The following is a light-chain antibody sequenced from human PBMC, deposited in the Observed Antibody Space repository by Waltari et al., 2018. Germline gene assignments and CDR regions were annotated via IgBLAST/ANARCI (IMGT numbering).Light chain of an antibody. CDR3: QQSASYWT. CDR1: QRISSW. V-gene: IGKV1-5*01. Sequence: DIQMTQSPSTLSASVGDRVTITSRASQRISSWLAWYQQKPGKAPKVLIYDASTLESGVPSRFSGSGSGTEFTLTISSLQPDDFATYYCQQSASYWTFGQGTKVDIK. J-gene: IGKJ1*01. CDR2: DAS.